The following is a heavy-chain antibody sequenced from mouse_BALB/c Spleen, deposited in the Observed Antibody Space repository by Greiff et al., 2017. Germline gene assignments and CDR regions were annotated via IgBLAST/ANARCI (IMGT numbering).Heavy chain of an antibody. V-gene: IGHV2-6-4*01. CDR2: IWGGGST. J-gene: IGHJ4*01. CDR1: GSSLSRSI. CDR3: VREYYSSSYGAMDY. Sequence: HLVESGPGLVAPSQSLSITCTLSGSSLSRSIVHWVRQPPGKGLEWLGMIWGGGSTDYNSALKSRLSISKDNSKNQVFLKMNSLQTDDTAMYSGVREYYSSSYGAMDYWGQGTSVTVSS. D-gene: IGHD1-1*01.